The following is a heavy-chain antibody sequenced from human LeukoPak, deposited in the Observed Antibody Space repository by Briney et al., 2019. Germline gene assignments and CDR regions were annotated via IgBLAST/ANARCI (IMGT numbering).Heavy chain of an antibody. CDR1: GFTVSSNY. V-gene: IGHV3-53*01. J-gene: IGHJ4*02. Sequence: GGSPRLSCAASGFTVSSNYMSWVRQAPGKGLEWVSVIYSGGSTYYADSVKGRFTISRDNSKNTLYLQMNSLRAEDTAVYYCARDGCSSTSCPDYWGQGTLVTVSS. D-gene: IGHD2-2*01. CDR2: IYSGGST. CDR3: ARDGCSSTSCPDY.